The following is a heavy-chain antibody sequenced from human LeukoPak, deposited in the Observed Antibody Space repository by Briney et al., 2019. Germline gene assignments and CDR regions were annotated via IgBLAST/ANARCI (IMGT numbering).Heavy chain of an antibody. CDR2: ISSSGSTI. Sequence: GGSLRLSCAASGFTFSSYEMNWVRQAPGKGLELVSYISSSGSTIYYADSVKGRFTISRDNAKNSLYLQMNSLRAEDTAVYYCARDSLAAAGGFDYWGQGTLVTVSS. V-gene: IGHV3-48*03. CDR3: ARDSLAAAGGFDY. CDR1: GFTFSSYE. J-gene: IGHJ4*02. D-gene: IGHD6-13*01.